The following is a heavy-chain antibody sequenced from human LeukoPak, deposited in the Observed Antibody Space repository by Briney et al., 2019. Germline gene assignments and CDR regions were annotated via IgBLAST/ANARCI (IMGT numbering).Heavy chain of an antibody. D-gene: IGHD3-22*01. Sequence: PSETLSLTCTVSGGSNSSGGYYWSWIRQHPGKGLEWIGYIYYSGSTYYNPSLKSRVTISVDTSKNQFSLKLSSVTAADTAVYYCAKIPRTYYYDSSGWGQGTLVTVSS. V-gene: IGHV4-31*03. CDR1: GGSNSSGGYY. J-gene: IGHJ4*02. CDR2: IYYSGST. CDR3: AKIPRTYYYDSSG.